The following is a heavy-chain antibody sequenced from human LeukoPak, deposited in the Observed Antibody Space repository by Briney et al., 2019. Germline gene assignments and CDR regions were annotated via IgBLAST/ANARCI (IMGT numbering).Heavy chain of an antibody. Sequence: ASVEVSCKASGYTFTGYYIHWVRQTPGQGLEWMGWINPNSGGTNYAQNFQGRVTMTRDTSIRTAYMELSRLRSDDTAVYYCARAPFLGYCSSASCPEGFDYWGQGTLVTVSS. CDR2: INPNSGGT. D-gene: IGHD2-2*01. V-gene: IGHV1-2*02. J-gene: IGHJ4*02. CDR1: GYTFTGYY. CDR3: ARAPFLGYCSSASCPEGFDY.